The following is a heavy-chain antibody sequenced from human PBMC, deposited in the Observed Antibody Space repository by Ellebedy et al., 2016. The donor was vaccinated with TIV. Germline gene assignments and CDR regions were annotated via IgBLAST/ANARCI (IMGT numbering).Heavy chain of an antibody. D-gene: IGHD3-10*01. CDR1: GFSLSSFW. V-gene: IGHV3-7*03. CDR2: INHAGSET. J-gene: IGHJ4*02. CDR3: ARAPRGGTDY. Sequence: PGGSLRLSCAAPGFSLSSFWMSWVRQAPGTGLESVANINHAGSETYYVDSVKGRFTISRDNAKNSLYLQMDSLRAEDTAVYFCARAPRGGTDYWGQGTLVTVSS.